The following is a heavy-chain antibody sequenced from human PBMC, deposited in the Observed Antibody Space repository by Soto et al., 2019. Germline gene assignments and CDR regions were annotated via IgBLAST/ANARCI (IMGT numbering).Heavy chain of an antibody. D-gene: IGHD5-12*01. CDR2: ISSSGNTI. CDR1: EFTFSDYY. CDR3: AIRYSGGRAFDI. J-gene: IGHJ3*02. V-gene: IGHV3-11*01. Sequence: QVQLVESGGGVVRPGESLRLSCAASEFTFSDYYMSWIRQAPGKGLEWVSYISSSGNTIYYADSVKGRFTISRDNAKNSLYLQMNSLRAEDTAVYYCAIRYSGGRAFDICGQGTMVTVSS.